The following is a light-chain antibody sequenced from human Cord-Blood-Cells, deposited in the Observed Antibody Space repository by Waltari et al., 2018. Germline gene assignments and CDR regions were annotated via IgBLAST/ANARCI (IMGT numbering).Light chain of an antibody. CDR3: QQRSNWYS. V-gene: IGKV3-11*01. CDR2: DAH. Sequence: EIVLTHSPATLSLSPGERATLSCRASQSVSSYLAWYQQKPGQAPRILIYDAHNSTTGITARFSGSGSATDVTLTITTLEPKDFAVYYYQQRSNWYSFGQGTKLEIK. CDR1: QSVSSY. J-gene: IGKJ2*03.